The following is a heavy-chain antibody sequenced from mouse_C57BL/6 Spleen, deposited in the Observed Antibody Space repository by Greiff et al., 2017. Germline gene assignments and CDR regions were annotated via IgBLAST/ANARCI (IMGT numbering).Heavy chain of an antibody. CDR3: AREGYLRTWFAY. CDR2: IYPGSGNT. J-gene: IGHJ3*01. D-gene: IGHD3-1*01. Sequence: QVQLQQSGPELVKPGASVKISCKASGYSFTSYYIHWVKQRPGQGLEWIGWIYPGSGNTKYNEKFKGKATLTADTSSSTAYMQLSSLTSEDAAVYYCAREGYLRTWFAYWGKGTLVTVSA. CDR1: GYSFTSYY. V-gene: IGHV1-66*01.